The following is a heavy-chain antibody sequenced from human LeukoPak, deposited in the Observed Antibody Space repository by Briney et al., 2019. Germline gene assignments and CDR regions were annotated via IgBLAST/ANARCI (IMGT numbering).Heavy chain of an antibody. Sequence: SVKVSCKASGGTFSSYAISWVRQAPGQGLEWMGGIIPIFGTANYAQKFQGRVTITADESTSTAYMELSSLRSEGTAVYYCASHTIFGVVIESYYYYGMDVWGQGTTVTVSS. CDR3: ASHTIFGVVIESYYYYGMDV. J-gene: IGHJ6*02. CDR1: GGTFSSYA. V-gene: IGHV1-69*13. D-gene: IGHD3-3*01. CDR2: IIPIFGTA.